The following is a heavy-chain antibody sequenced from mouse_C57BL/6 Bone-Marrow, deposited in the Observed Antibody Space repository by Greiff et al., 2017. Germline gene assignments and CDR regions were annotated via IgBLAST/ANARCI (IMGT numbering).Heavy chain of an antibody. J-gene: IGHJ2*01. CDR2: IYPGDGDT. Sequence: QVQLQQSGAELVKPGASVKISCKASGYAFSSNWMNWVKQRPGKGLEWIGQIYPGDGDTNYNGKFKGKATLTADKSSSTAYMQLSSLTSEDSAVYFCARSDYGSSPDYWGQGTTLTVSS. D-gene: IGHD1-1*01. V-gene: IGHV1-80*01. CDR1: GYAFSSNW. CDR3: ARSDYGSSPDY.